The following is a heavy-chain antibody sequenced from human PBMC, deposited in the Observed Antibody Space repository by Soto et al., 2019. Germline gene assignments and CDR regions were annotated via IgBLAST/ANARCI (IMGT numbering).Heavy chain of an antibody. V-gene: IGHV3-74*01. Sequence: GGSLRLSCAASGFTFSSYWMHWVHQAPGKGLVWVSRIKTDGSSTSYADSVKGRFTISRDNAKNTLYLQMNSLRAEDTAVYYCARDYYYGSVDYWGQGTLVTVSS. CDR1: GFTFSSYW. CDR2: IKTDGSST. D-gene: IGHD3-10*01. J-gene: IGHJ4*02. CDR3: ARDYYYGSVDY.